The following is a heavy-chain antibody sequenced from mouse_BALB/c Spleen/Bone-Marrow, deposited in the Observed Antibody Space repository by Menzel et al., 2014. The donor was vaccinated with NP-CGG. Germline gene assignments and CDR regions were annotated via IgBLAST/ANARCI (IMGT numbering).Heavy chain of an antibody. Sequence: QVQLQQSGAELAKPGASVKMSCKASGYTFTSYWMHWVKQRPGQGLEWIGYINPSTGYTGYNQKFKDKATLTADKSSSTAYMQLSSLTSEDSAVYFCARGRFAYWGQGTLVTVSA. V-gene: IGHV1-7*01. CDR3: ARGRFAY. J-gene: IGHJ3*01. CDR1: GYTFTSYW. CDR2: INPSTGYT.